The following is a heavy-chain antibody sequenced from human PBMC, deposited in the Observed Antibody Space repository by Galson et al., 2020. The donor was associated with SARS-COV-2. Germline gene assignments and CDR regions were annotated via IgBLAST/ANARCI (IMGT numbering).Heavy chain of an antibody. CDR3: VRGAGMMASGKYFDV. D-gene: IGHD1-26*01. J-gene: IGHJ2*01. CDR1: GDSISNFL. CDR2: IHYSGRT. Sequence: SETLSLTCTVSGDSISNFLWTWIRQPPGQGLEWIGYIHYSGRTSYNPSLKSRVTMSVDTSMNHFSLKLSSVTAADTAVFYCVRGAGMMASGKYFDVWGRGTLVTVSS. V-gene: IGHV4-59*12.